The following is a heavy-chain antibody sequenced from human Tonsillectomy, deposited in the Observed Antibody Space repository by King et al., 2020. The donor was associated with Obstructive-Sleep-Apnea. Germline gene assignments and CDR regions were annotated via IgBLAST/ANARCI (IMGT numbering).Heavy chain of an antibody. J-gene: IGHJ4*02. CDR2: INHSGST. CDR1: GGSFSGYY. V-gene: IGHV4-34*01. D-gene: IGHD3-22*01. Sequence: VQLQQWGAGLLKPSETLSLTCAVYGGSFSGYYWSWIRQPPGKGLEWIGEINHSGSTNYNPSLKSRVTISVDTSKNQFSLKLSSVTAADTAVYYWARIIDSSGYYYRGFDYWGQGTLVTVSS. CDR3: ARIIDSSGYYYRGFDY.